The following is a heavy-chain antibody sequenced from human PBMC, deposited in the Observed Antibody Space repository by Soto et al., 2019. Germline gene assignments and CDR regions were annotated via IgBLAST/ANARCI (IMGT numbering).Heavy chain of an antibody. J-gene: IGHJ4*02. CDR1: GFTFSSYA. D-gene: IGHD6-19*01. CDR3: AKVIPASYSSGWYGVYFDY. CDR2: ISGSGGST. V-gene: IGHV3-23*01. Sequence: GGSLRLSCAASGFTFSSYAMSWVRQAPGKGLEWVSAISGSGGSTYYADSVKGRFTISRDNSKNTLYLQMNSLRAEDTAVYYCAKVIPASYSSGWYGVYFDYWGQGTLVTVSS.